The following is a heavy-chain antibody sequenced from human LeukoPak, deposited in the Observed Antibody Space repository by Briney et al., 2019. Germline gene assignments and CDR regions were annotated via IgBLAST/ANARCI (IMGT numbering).Heavy chain of an antibody. J-gene: IGHJ1*01. Sequence: GGSLRLSCAASGFTFSSYSMNWVRQAPGKGLEWVSYISSSSSTIYYADSVKGRFTISRDNAKNSLYLQMNSLRAEDTAVYYCAKDGSAGPNSGYFQHWGQGTLVTVSS. D-gene: IGHD6-13*01. CDR1: GFTFSSYS. CDR3: AKDGSAGPNSGYFQH. CDR2: ISSSSSTI. V-gene: IGHV3-48*04.